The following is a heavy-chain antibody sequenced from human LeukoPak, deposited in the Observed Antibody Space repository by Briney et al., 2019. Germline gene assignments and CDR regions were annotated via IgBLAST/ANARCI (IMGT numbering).Heavy chain of an antibody. V-gene: IGHV4-34*01. D-gene: IGHD5-18*01. CDR3: ARGSRVWVQLWKPYWYFDL. CDR1: GGSFSGYY. CDR2: INHSGST. J-gene: IGHJ2*01. Sequence: SETLSLTCAVYGGSFSGYYWSWIRQPPGKGLEWIGEINHSGSTNYNPSLKSRVTISVDTSKNQFSLKLSSVTAADTAVYYCARGSRVWVQLWKPYWYFDLWGRGTLVTVSS.